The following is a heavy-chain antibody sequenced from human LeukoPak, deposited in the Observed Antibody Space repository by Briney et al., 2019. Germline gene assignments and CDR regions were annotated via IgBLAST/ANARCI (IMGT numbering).Heavy chain of an antibody. V-gene: IGHV3-23*01. CDR2: ISGSGGTT. D-gene: IGHD4-23*01. Sequence: GGSLRLSCAASGFTFSSYAMSWVRQAPGKGLEWVSAISGSGGTTYYADSVKGRFTISRDNSKNTLYLQMNSLRAEDTAVYYCARDLSHDYGGNYFDYWGQGTLVTVSS. CDR3: ARDLSHDYGGNYFDY. CDR1: GFTFSSYA. J-gene: IGHJ4*02.